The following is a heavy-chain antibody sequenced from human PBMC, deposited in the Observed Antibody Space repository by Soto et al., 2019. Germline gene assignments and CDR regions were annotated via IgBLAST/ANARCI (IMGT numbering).Heavy chain of an antibody. CDR1: GFTFSSYG. Sequence: QVQLVESGGGVVQPGRSLRLSCAASGFTFSSYGMHWVRQAPGKGLEWVAVISYDGSNKYYADSVKGRFTISRDNSKNTLYLQMNGLRAEDTAVYYCAKDSLVVAAAPQYFQHWGQGTLVTVSS. J-gene: IGHJ1*01. V-gene: IGHV3-30*18. CDR3: AKDSLVVAAAPQYFQH. CDR2: ISYDGSNK. D-gene: IGHD2-15*01.